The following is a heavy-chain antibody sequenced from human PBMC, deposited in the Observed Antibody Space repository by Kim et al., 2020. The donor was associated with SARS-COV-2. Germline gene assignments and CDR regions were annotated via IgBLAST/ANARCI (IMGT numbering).Heavy chain of an antibody. CDR1: GYSFTSYW. CDR3: ARVPIRYCSSTSCYFDY. D-gene: IGHD2-2*01. V-gene: IGHV5-51*01. CDR2: IYPGDSDT. J-gene: IGHJ4*02. Sequence: GESLKISCKGSGYSFTSYWIGWVRQMPGKGLEWMGIIYPGDSDTRYSPSFQGQVTISADKSISTAYLQWSSLKASDTAMYYCARVPIRYCSSTSCYFDYWGQGTLVTVSS.